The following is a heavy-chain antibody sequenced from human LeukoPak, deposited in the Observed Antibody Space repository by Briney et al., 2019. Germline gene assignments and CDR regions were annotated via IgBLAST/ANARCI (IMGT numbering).Heavy chain of an antibody. CDR1: GGSISSYY. CDR3: AGYSGWHYYYYGMDV. J-gene: IGHJ6*02. V-gene: IGHV4-59*08. Sequence: PSETLSLTCTVSGGSISSYYWSWIRQPPGKGLEWIGYIYYSGSTNYNPSLKSRVTISVDTSKNQFSLKLSSVTAADTAVYYCAGYSGWHYYYYGMDVWGQGTTVTVSS. D-gene: IGHD6-19*01. CDR2: IYYSGST.